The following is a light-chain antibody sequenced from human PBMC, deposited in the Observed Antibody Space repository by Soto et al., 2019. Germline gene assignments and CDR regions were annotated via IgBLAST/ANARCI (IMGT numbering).Light chain of an antibody. V-gene: IGKV1-39*02. Sequence: DIQMTQSPSSLSASVGDRVTITCRASQSIRRSLNWYQQKPGKAPKLLIYAASSLQSGVPSRFSGSGSGTDFTLTISRLEPEDFAVYYCQEHGSSPRTFGQGTKVDI. CDR1: QSIRRS. CDR2: AAS. CDR3: QEHGSSPRT. J-gene: IGKJ1*01.